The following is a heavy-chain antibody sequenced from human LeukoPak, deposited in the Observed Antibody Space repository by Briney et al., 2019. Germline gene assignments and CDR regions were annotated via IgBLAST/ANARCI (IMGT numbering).Heavy chain of an antibody. CDR3: AKTTDSGYGHDY. CDR1: GYTFTAYS. V-gene: IGHV1-2*06. CDR2: INPNSGVT. Sequence: GASVKVSCKASGYTFTAYSVHWVRQAPGQGLEWMGRINPNSGVTNYAQKFQGRVTMTRDTAISTAYMDLSRLTSDDTAVYYCAKTTDSGYGHDYWGQGTLATVSS. D-gene: IGHD5-12*01. J-gene: IGHJ4*02.